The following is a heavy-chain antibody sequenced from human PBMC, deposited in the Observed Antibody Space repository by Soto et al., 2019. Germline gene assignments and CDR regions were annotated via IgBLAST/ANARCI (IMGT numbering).Heavy chain of an antibody. Sequence: QVQLLESGPGLVKTSQTLSLTCSVSGGSTGSGGYYWSWVRQHPGKGLEWIGYFYYTGSAYYSPSLKSRVSISVDTSKNQFSLILDAVTVADTAVYYCARADFGDRGLAFDSWGQGILVTVSS. CDR2: FYYTGSA. J-gene: IGHJ4*02. D-gene: IGHD2-21*01. V-gene: IGHV4-31*03. CDR1: GGSTGSGGYY. CDR3: ARADFGDRGLAFDS.